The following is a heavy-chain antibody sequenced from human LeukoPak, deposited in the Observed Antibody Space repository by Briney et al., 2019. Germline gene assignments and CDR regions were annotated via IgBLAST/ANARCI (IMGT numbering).Heavy chain of an antibody. D-gene: IGHD3-10*01. V-gene: IGHV3-33*08. CDR3: ARDRRTYGSGSYLTGFDY. CDR2: IWFDGNNK. CDR1: GFTVSSNY. J-gene: IGHJ4*02. Sequence: GGSLRLSCAASGFTVSSNYMSWVRQAPGKGLEWVAVIWFDGNNKYYADSVKGRFTISRDNSKNTLYLQMNSLRAEDTAVYYCARDRRTYGSGSYLTGFDYWGQGILVTVSS.